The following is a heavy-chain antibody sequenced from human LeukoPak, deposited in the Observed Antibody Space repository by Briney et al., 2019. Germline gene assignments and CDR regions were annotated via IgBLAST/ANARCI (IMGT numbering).Heavy chain of an antibody. Sequence: GGSLRLSCAASGFTFSNAWMSWVRQAPGKGLEWVGRIKSKTDGGTTDYAAPVKGRFTISRDDSKNTLYLQMNSLKTEDTAVYYCTPTASTVPYYFDYWGQGTLVTVSS. D-gene: IGHD4-17*01. J-gene: IGHJ4*02. V-gene: IGHV3-15*01. CDR1: GFTFSNAW. CDR3: TPTASTVPYYFDY. CDR2: IKSKTDGGTT.